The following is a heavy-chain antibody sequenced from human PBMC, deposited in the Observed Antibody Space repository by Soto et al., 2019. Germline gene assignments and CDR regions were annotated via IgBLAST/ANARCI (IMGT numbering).Heavy chain of an antibody. V-gene: IGHV3-23*01. D-gene: IGHD3-10*01. CDR2: ITDTGGDA. Sequence: GGSLRLSCVASGLTFGSPGMTWVRQAPGEGLQWVSTITDTGGDAKYSDSVRGRFVISRDNSKKTLYLQMTSLTAEDSAMYYCARGSTDSYPGSRIFDFWGRGTLVTVSS. CDR3: ARGSTDSYPGSRIFDF. CDR1: GLTFGSPG. J-gene: IGHJ4*02.